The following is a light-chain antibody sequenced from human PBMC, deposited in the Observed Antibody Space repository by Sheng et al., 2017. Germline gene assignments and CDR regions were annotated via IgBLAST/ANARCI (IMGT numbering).Light chain of an antibody. CDR1: NSNIGGNV. J-gene: IGLJ3*02. CDR3: AAWDDSLNGPL. CDR2: SNN. Sequence: QSVLTQPPSASGTPGQRVNISCSGSNSNIGGNVVSWYYQLPGAAPKLLIYSNNQRPSGVPDRFSGSRSGTSASLAISGLHSDDEADYYCAAWDDSLNGPLFGGGTKLTVL. V-gene: IGLV1-44*01.